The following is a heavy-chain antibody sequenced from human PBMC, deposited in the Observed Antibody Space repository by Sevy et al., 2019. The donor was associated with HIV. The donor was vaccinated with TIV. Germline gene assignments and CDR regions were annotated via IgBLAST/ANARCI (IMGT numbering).Heavy chain of an antibody. CDR3: ARHRGYGSSWSPLDY. V-gene: IGHV5-51*01. J-gene: IGHJ4*02. Sequence: GESLKISCKGSGYSFTSYWIGWVRQMPGKGLEWMGIIYPGDSDTRYSPSFQGQVTISVDKSISTAYLQWSGLKASDTAMYYCARHRGYGSSWSPLDYWGQGTLVTVSS. D-gene: IGHD6-13*01. CDR2: IYPGDSDT. CDR1: GYSFTSYW.